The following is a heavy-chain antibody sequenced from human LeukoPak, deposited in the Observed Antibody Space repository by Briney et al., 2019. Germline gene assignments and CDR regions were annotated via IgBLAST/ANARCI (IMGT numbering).Heavy chain of an antibody. V-gene: IGHV4-31*03. CDR2: TYYSGST. Sequence: SQTLSLTCTVSGSSISIGGYYWSWIRQHPGKGLEWIGYTYYSGSTYYNPSLKSRITISVDTSERQFSLKLSSVTAADTAVYYCARHVAMATIGDWFDPWGQGTLVTVSS. CDR1: GSSISIGGYY. J-gene: IGHJ5*02. D-gene: IGHD5-24*01. CDR3: ARHVAMATIGDWFDP.